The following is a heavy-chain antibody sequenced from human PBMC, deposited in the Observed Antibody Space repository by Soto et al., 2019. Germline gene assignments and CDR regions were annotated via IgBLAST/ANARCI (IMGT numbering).Heavy chain of an antibody. D-gene: IGHD6-19*01. CDR1: GGSISSYY. CDR2: IYYSGST. J-gene: IGHJ6*02. CDR3: ARVRGSGWYPYYYYGMDV. V-gene: IGHV4-59*01. Sequence: SVTLSLTCSVFGGSISSYYWSWIRQPPGKGLEWIGYIYYSGSTNYNPSLKSRVTISVDTSKNQFSLKLSSVTAADTAVYYCARVRGSGWYPYYYYGMDVWGQGTTVTVSS.